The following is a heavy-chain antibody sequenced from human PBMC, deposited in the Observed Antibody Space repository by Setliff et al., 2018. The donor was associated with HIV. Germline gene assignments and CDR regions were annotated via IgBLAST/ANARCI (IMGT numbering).Heavy chain of an antibody. J-gene: IGHJ4*02. Sequence: SETLSLTCTVSGDSISSYYWSWIRQPPGKGLEWIGYIYTSGITDYNPSLKSRVTISGDTSKNQFSLKLSSVTAADTAVYYCARWHPPYGFWEEDYWGQGTLVTVSS. CDR3: ARWHPPYGFWEEDY. V-gene: IGHV4-4*08. CDR1: GDSISSYY. D-gene: IGHD3-10*01. CDR2: IYTSGIT.